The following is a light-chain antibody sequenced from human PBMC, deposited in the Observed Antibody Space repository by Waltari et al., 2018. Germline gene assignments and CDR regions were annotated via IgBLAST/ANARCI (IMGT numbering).Light chain of an antibody. Sequence: SYELTQPPSVSVSPGQTASITCSGHALSTKYAYWYHQKSGQAPVLVIFEDSKRPSGIPERISGSSSGTMATLTLSGAQLEDEGDYYCLSTDSSGTYVVFGGGTKLTVL. CDR3: LSTDSSGTYVV. J-gene: IGLJ2*01. V-gene: IGLV3-10*01. CDR1: ALSTKY. CDR2: EDS.